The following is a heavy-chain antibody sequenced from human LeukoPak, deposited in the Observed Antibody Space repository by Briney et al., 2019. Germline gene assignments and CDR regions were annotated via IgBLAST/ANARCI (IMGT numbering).Heavy chain of an antibody. CDR3: AREKRSSTSCPLGY. J-gene: IGHJ4*02. CDR2: IYTSGST. Sequence: PSQTLSLTCTVSGGSISSGSYYWSWIRQPAGKGLEWIGRIYTSGSTNYNPSLKSRVTISVDTSKNQFSLKLSSVTAADTAVYYCAREKRSSTSCPLGYWGQGTLVTVSS. CDR1: GGSISSGSYY. D-gene: IGHD2-2*01. V-gene: IGHV4-61*02.